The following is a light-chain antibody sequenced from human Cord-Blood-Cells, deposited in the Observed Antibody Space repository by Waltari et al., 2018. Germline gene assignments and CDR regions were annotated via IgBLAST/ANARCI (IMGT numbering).Light chain of an antibody. J-gene: IGLJ2*01. CDR3: QVWDSSSDHVV. V-gene: IGLV3-21*04. CDR1: NIGSKS. CDR2: YDS. Sequence: SYVLTQPPSVSVAPGKTARINCGGNNIGSKSVHWYQQKPGQAPVLVIYYDSDRPSGIPERFSGSNSGNTSTLTINRVEAGDEADYYCQVWDSSSDHVVFGGGTKLTVL.